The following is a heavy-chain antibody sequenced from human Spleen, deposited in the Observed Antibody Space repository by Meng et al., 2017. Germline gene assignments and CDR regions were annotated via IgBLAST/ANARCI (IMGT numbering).Heavy chain of an antibody. J-gene: IGHJ5*02. CDR3: ARDKSHYDGRSGWFDP. D-gene: IGHD3-16*01. Sequence: VQLVESGGGLVQPGGSLRLSCAASGITVSNNYMTWVRQAPGKGPQWVAIVSHDGNSGCYADSVKGRFSVSRDNFKNIQFLHMNSLRPEDTALYYCARDKSHYDGRSGWFDPWGQGTLVTVSS. V-gene: IGHV3-30-3*01. CDR1: GITVSNNY. CDR2: VSHDGNSG.